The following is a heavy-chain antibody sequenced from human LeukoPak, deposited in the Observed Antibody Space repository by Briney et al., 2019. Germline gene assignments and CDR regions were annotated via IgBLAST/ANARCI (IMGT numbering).Heavy chain of an antibody. CDR2: INHSGST. J-gene: IGHJ6*03. Sequence: SETLSLTCAVYGGSFSGYYWSWIRQPPGKGLEWIGEINHSGSTNYNPSLKSRVTISLDTSKNQFSLKLSSVTAADTAVYYCARGPTGYMDVWGKGTTVTVSS. V-gene: IGHV4-34*01. CDR1: GGSFSGYY. CDR3: ARGPTGYMDV. D-gene: IGHD4-17*01.